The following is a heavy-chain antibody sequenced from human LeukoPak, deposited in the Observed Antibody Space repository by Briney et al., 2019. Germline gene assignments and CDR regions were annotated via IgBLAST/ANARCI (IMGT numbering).Heavy chain of an antibody. V-gene: IGHV4-61*02. Sequence: TSETLSLTCTVSGDSISSGDYYWSWIPQPAGKGLEWIGRMSSSGSTNYNPSLNSRVTISVDPSKNQFSLKLSSVTAADTAVYYCARQGPRRMVRGERRPNRKWFDPWGQGTLVTVSS. D-gene: IGHD3-10*01. J-gene: IGHJ5*02. CDR2: MSSSGST. CDR3: ARQGPRRMVRGERRPNRKWFDP. CDR1: GDSISSGDYY.